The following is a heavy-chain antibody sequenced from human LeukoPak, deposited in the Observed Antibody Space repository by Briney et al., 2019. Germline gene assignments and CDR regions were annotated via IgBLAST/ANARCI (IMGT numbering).Heavy chain of an antibody. D-gene: IGHD6-19*01. Sequence: ASVKVSCKASGYTFTGYYIHWVRQAPGQGLEWIGWINPNSGDTNYAQNFQGRVTMTRDTSINTAYMELSRLRSDDTAVYYCARNSITVTGWFFDYWGQGTLVTVSS. CDR1: GYTFTGYY. CDR3: ARNSITVTGWFFDY. V-gene: IGHV1-2*02. CDR2: INPNSGDT. J-gene: IGHJ4*02.